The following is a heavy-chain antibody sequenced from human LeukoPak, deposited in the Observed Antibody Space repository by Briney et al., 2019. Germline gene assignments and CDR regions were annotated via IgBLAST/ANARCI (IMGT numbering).Heavy chain of an antibody. D-gene: IGHD3-9*01. CDR1: GFTFSSYG. CDR3: AKVGGYDILIGSDY. CDR2: ISYDGSNK. J-gene: IGHJ4*02. Sequence: GGSLRLSCAASGFTFSSYGMHWVRQAPGKGLEWGAVISYDGSNKYYPYSVKCRFTITRANSNNTLYLQMNSLRAEDTAVYYCAKVGGYDILIGSDYWGQGTLVTVSS. V-gene: IGHV3-30*18.